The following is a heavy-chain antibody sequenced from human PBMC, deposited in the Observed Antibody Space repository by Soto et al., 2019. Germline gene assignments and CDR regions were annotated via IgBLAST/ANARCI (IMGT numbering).Heavy chain of an antibody. V-gene: IGHV4-61*01. CDR2: IYYSGST. Sequence: SETLSLTCTVSCGSVSSGSYYWSWIRQPPGKGLEWIGYIYYSGSTNYNPSLKSRVTISVDTSKNQFSLKLSSVTAADTAVYYCASSTYVLLWFGPFDYWGQGTLVTVSS. CDR3: ASSTYVLLWFGPFDY. CDR1: CGSVSSGSYY. J-gene: IGHJ4*02. D-gene: IGHD3-10*01.